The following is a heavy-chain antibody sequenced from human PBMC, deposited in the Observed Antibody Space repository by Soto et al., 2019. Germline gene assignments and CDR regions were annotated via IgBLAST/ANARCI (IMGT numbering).Heavy chain of an antibody. Sequence: PGGSLRLSCSASGFTFTSYAMSWVRQAPGKGLEWVANIKQDGSEKYYVDSVKGRFTISRDNAKNSMYVQMNSLRAEDTAVYYCARGYGLHDYWGQGTLVTVSS. CDR3: ARGYGLHDY. J-gene: IGHJ4*02. CDR2: IKQDGSEK. CDR1: GFTFTSYA. V-gene: IGHV3-7*01. D-gene: IGHD3-3*01.